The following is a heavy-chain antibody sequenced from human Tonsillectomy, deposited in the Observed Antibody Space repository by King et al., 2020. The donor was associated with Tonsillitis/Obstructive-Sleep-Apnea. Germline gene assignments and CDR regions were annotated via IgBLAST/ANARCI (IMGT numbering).Heavy chain of an antibody. V-gene: IGHV4-39*01. Sequence: QLQESGPGLVKPSETLSLTCTVSGGSISSSTYYWGWIREPPGKGLEWIGTVSYSGSTYYNPSLKTRGTISVDTPNNQFSLRLSSVTAADTAVYYCARRVQLERRGDAFNIWGQGTMVTVSS. CDR2: VSYSGST. D-gene: IGHD1-1*01. CDR1: GGSISSSTYY. J-gene: IGHJ3*02. CDR3: ARRVQLERRGDAFNI.